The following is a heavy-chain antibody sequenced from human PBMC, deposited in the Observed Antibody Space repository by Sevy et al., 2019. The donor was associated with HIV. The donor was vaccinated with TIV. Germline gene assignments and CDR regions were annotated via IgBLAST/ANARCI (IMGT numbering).Heavy chain of an antibody. Sequence: GGSLRLSCEASGFDFSSHWMQWVRQAPGKGLVWVSRMNTDGSSTNYADSVKGRFTISSDNAKNTLYLEMNNLRDEDTALYYCATPRFDFWGPGTLVTVSS. V-gene: IGHV3-74*01. CDR2: MNTDGSST. J-gene: IGHJ4*02. CDR1: GFDFSSHW. CDR3: ATPRFDF.